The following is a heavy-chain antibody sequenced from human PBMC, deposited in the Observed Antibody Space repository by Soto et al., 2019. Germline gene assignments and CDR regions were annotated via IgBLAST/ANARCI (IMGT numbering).Heavy chain of an antibody. J-gene: IGHJ4*02. V-gene: IGHV3-11*01. CDR3: ARWSSAFDY. CDR1: GFTFSDYY. CDR2: ISQSSTAI. Sequence: PGGSLRLSCAASGFTFSDYYMGWVRQAPGKGLEWVAYISQSSTAIYNADSVRGRFIISRDNAESSLYLQMNSLTAEDTAMYYCARWSSAFDYWGQGTLVTVSS.